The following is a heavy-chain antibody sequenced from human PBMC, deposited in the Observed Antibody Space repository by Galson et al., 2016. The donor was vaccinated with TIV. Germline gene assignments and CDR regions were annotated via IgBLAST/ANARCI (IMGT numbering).Heavy chain of an antibody. J-gene: IGHJ3*02. D-gene: IGHD3-9*01. CDR1: GDTFSSLS. CDR3: AKAGAVLRYFDWLFDAFDI. CDR2: IIPLLERS. Sequence: SVKVSCKASGDTFSSLSIIWVRQAPGQGLEWMGRIIPLLERSNYAQNFQGRVTITADKSTSTTYMELSSLRSEDTALYYCAKAGAVLRYFDWLFDAFDIWGQGTMVAVSS. V-gene: IGHV1-69*08.